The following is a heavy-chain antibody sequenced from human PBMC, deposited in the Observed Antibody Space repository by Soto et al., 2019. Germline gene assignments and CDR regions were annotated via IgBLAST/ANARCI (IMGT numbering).Heavy chain of an antibody. V-gene: IGHV3-30-3*01. D-gene: IGHD3-22*01. Sequence: QVQLVESGGGVVQPGRSLRLSCAASGFTFSSYAMHWVRQAPGKGLEWGAVISYDGSNKYYADSVKGRFTISRDNSKNTLYLQMNSLRAEDTAVYYCARTLHYYDSSGYYYGMDVWGQGTTVTVSS. J-gene: IGHJ6*02. CDR2: ISYDGSNK. CDR1: GFTFSSYA. CDR3: ARTLHYYDSSGYYYGMDV.